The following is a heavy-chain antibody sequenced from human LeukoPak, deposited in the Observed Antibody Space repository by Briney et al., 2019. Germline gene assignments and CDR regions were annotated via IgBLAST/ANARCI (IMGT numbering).Heavy chain of an antibody. CDR1: GGSISSSSSY. J-gene: IGHJ2*01. D-gene: IGHD3-22*01. Sequence: PSETLSLTCTVSGGSISSSSSYWVWIRQPPGTGLEWIGSIYYSGSTYSNPSLKSRVTISVDTSKNQFSLKVSSVAAADTAVYYCARYESSAYGIDVWGRGTLVTVSS. V-gene: IGHV4-39*01. CDR2: IYYSGST. CDR3: ARYESSAYGIDV.